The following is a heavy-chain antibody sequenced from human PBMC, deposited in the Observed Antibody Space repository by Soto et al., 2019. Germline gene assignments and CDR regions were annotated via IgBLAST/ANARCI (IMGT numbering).Heavy chain of an antibody. J-gene: IGHJ4*02. Sequence: EVNLLESGGGLIPPGASARLSCITSGFIFDNYAMSWVRQSPGRGLEWVAAISGSGHATYYTQSVQGRFIISRDKSKKTVFLQMNNLRAEDTAVYYCANGRYFDSSGGCANYWGLGTLVTVSS. CDR3: ANGRYFDSSGGCANY. CDR1: GFIFDNYA. D-gene: IGHD3-22*01. V-gene: IGHV3-23*01. CDR2: ISGSGHAT.